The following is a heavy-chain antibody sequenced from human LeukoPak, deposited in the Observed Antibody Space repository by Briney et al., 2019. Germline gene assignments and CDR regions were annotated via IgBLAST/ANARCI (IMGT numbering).Heavy chain of an antibody. D-gene: IGHD5-12*01. V-gene: IGHV3-30*02. CDR3: AKDGGWLRYYYFDY. Sequence: GGSLSLSCAASGFTFSTSGMHWVRQAPGEGLEWVAFIQYDGSNKYYADSVKGRFTISRDNSKNTLYLQMNSLSAEDTAVYYCAKDGGWLRYYYFDYWGQGTLVTVSS. J-gene: IGHJ4*02. CDR2: IQYDGSNK. CDR1: GFTFSTSG.